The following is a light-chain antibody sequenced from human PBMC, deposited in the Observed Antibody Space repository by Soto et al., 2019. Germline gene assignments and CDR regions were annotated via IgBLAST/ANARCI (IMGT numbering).Light chain of an antibody. CDR2: DVN. CDR3: CSYAGSSTWM. V-gene: IGLV2-11*01. J-gene: IGLJ3*02. CDR1: DNDIGGYQY. Sequence: QSVLTQPRSVSGSRGQSVTISCTGTDNDIGGYQYVSWYQQHPGKAPKLIIYDVNKRPSRIPDRFAGSRSAKTASLTISGLQAEDEADYYCCSYAGSSTWMFGGGTKLTVL.